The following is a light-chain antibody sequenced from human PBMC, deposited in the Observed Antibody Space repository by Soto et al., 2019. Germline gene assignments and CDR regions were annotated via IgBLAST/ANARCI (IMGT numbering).Light chain of an antibody. J-gene: IGKJ1*01. CDR2: KAS. V-gene: IGKV1-5*03. CDR3: QQYNSYSRT. CDR1: QSISSW. Sequence: DNRITKSPATVSASVGDRVTITCRASQSISSWLAWYQQKPGKAPKLLIYKASSLESGVPSRFSGSGSGTEFTLTISSLQPDDFATYYCQQYNSYSRTFGQGTKVDIK.